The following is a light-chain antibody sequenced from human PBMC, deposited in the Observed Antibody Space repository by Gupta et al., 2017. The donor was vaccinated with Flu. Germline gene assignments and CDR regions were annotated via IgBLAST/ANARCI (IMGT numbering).Light chain of an antibody. CDR1: KLGDKY. J-gene: IGLJ1*01. V-gene: IGLV3-1*01. Sequence: SYELTQPPSVSVSPGQTASITCSGDKLGDKYACWYQQKQGQSPVLGSDQGTKRHSGIPERGSGSNSGTTDTMTISETQAMDESYYDCQAWDSNIKYVFGTGTKVTVL. CDR2: QGT. CDR3: QAWDSNIKYV.